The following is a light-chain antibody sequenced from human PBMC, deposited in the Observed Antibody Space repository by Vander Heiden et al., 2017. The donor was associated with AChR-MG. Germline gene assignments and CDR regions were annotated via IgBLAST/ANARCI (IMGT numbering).Light chain of an antibody. Sequence: QSALTQPASVSGSPGQSITISCTGTSSDVGSYNLVSWYQQHPGKAPKLMIYEGSKRPSGVSNRVSGSKSGNTAFLTISGLQAEDEADYYCCSYAGRSTLVFGGGTKLTVL. J-gene: IGLJ2*01. CDR2: EGS. V-gene: IGLV2-23*01. CDR1: SSDVGSYNL. CDR3: CSYAGRSTLV.